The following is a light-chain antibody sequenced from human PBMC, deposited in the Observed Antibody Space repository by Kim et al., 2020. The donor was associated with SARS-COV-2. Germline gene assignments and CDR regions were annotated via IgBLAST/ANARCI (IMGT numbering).Light chain of an antibody. V-gene: IGLV10-54*04. CDR1: INNVGNQG. CDR3: SAWDFSLSAWM. CDR2: RNN. Sequence: QAGLTQPPSVSRGLGQTATLNCTGNINNVGNQGAAWLQQHQGHPPKLLSYRNNNRPSGISERFSASRSGNTASLTITGLQTDDEADYYCSAWDFSLSAWMFGGGTQLTFL. J-gene: IGLJ3*02.